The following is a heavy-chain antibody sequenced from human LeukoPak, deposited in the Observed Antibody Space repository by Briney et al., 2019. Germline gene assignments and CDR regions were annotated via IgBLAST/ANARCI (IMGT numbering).Heavy chain of an antibody. CDR3: ARDSGSPAWFDP. D-gene: IGHD1-26*01. Sequence: ASVKVSCQASVYTFTSYYMHWVRQAPGQALEWMGIINPNGRSTGYAQKFQGRVTMTRDMSTSTVYMELSSLRSEDTAVYYCARDSGSPAWFDPWGQGTLVTVSS. V-gene: IGHV1-46*01. J-gene: IGHJ5*02. CDR2: INPNGRST. CDR1: VYTFTSYY.